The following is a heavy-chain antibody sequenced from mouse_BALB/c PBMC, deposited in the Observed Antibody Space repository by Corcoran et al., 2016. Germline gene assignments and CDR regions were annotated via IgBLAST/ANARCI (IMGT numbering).Heavy chain of an antibody. V-gene: IGHV8-5*01. J-gene: IGHJ3*01. Sequence: QVTLKESGPGILKPSQPLSLTFSFSGFSLNTSSLGVGWIRQPSGKVLEWLAHIWWDDDKYYNPSLKSHLTTSKDTSRNQVVLKITSVDTADTATYYCARTYDGLRGFAYWGQGTLVTVSA. CDR2: IWWDDDK. CDR1: GFSLNTSSLG. D-gene: IGHD2-3*01. CDR3: ARTYDGLRGFAY.